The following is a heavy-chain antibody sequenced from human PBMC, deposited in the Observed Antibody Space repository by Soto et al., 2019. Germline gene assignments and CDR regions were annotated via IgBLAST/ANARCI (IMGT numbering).Heavy chain of an antibody. J-gene: IGHJ5*02. Sequence: GASVKVSCKASGGTFSSYTISWVRQAPGQGLEWMGRIIPILGIANYAQKFQGRVTITADKSTSTAYMELSSLRSEDTAVYYCARAMIADIVVVPAVNNWFDPWGQGTLVTVSS. CDR2: IIPILGIA. CDR1: GGTFSSYT. CDR3: ARAMIADIVVVPAVNNWFDP. D-gene: IGHD2-2*01. V-gene: IGHV1-69*02.